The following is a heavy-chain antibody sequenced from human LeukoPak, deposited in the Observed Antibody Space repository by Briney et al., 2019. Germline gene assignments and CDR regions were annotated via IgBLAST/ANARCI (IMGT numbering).Heavy chain of an antibody. D-gene: IGHD6-19*01. CDR2: IIPIFGTA. V-gene: IGHV1-69*13. CDR1: GGTFSSYA. J-gene: IGHJ4*02. Sequence: SVKVSCKASGGTFSSYAISWVRQTPGQGLEWMGGIIPIFGTANYAQKFQGRVTITADESTSTAYMELSSLRSEDTAVYYCARARGSAVALFDYWGQGTLVTASS. CDR3: ARARGSAVALFDY.